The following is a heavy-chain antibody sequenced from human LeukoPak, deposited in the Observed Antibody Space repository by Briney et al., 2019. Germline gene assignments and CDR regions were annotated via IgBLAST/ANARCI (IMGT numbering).Heavy chain of an antibody. Sequence: GESLKISGQGFGYTFTTSLIGWVRQLPGKGLEWMAIIYAGNSDTKYSPSFQGQVSISTDRSISTAYLQWSSLQASDTAIYYCAILNHPDGRVYWGQGTPVTVSS. J-gene: IGHJ4*02. CDR3: AILNHPDGRVY. D-gene: IGHD5-24*01. CDR2: IYAGNSDT. CDR1: GYTFTTSL. V-gene: IGHV5-51*01.